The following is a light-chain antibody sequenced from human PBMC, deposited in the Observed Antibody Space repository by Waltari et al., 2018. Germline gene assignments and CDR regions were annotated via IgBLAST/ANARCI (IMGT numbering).Light chain of an antibody. J-gene: IGLJ3*02. CDR2: GST. V-gene: IGLV1-40*01. CDR3: QSYDTSLSVV. Sequence: QSVLTQPPPVSGAPGQRVTISCTGSAANIGDGYDVHWYQQLPRAAPKLLIYGSTSRPLGVPARFFGSTSGTSASLAITGLQAEDEADYYCQSYDTSLSVVFGGGTKLTVL. CDR1: AANIGDGYD.